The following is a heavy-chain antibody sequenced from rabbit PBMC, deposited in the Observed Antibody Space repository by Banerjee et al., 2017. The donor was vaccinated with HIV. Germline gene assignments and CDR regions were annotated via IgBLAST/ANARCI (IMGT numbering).Heavy chain of an antibody. D-gene: IGHD8-1*01. J-gene: IGHJ4*01. Sequence: QSLEESGGDLVKPGASLTLTCTASGFSLSSSYYMCWVRQAPGKGLEWIACIYTGSVGSTYYASWAKGRFTISKTSSTTVTLQMTSLTAADTATYFCARDVTDNSYYDLWGPGTLVTVS. CDR1: GFSLSSSYY. V-gene: IGHV1S40*01. CDR2: IYTGSVGST. CDR3: ARDVTDNSYYDL.